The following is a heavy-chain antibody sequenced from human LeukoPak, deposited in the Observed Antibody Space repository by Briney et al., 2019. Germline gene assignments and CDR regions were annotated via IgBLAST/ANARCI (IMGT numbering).Heavy chain of an antibody. CDR1: GFTFSSYG. V-gene: IGHV3-30*18. J-gene: IGHJ4*02. CDR2: ISYDGSNK. D-gene: IGHD6-19*01. Sequence: GGSLRLSCAASGFTFSSYGMHWVRQAPGKGLEWVAVISYDGSNKYYADSVKGRFTISRDNSKNTLYLQMNSLRAEDTAVYYCAKSHSGPPFDYWGQGTLVTVSS. CDR3: AKSHSGPPFDY.